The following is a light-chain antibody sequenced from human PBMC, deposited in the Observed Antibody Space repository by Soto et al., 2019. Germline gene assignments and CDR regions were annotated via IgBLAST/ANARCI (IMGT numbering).Light chain of an antibody. CDR1: RSVSSSY. CDR2: GAS. J-gene: IGKJ2*01. V-gene: IGKV3-20*01. Sequence: ELVLTQSPGTLSLSPGERATLSCRASRSVSSSYLTWYQQKPGQAPRLLIYGASTRATGIPDRFSGSGSGTDFTLTISRVEPEDFAVYYCQQYGSSPMYTFGQVTKLEIK. CDR3: QQYGSSPMYT.